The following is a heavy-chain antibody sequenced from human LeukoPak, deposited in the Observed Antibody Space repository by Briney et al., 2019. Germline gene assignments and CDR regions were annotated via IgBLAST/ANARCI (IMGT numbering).Heavy chain of an antibody. CDR3: ARDLNSGSYYYMDV. D-gene: IGHD1-26*01. Sequence: GGSLRLSCAASGFTFSSYGMHWVRQAPGKGLEWVAVIWYDGSNKYYADSVKGRFTISRDNSENTLYLQMNSLRAEDTAVYYCARDLNSGSYYYMDVWGKGTTVTVFS. CDR2: IWYDGSNK. CDR1: GFTFSSYG. V-gene: IGHV3-33*01. J-gene: IGHJ6*03.